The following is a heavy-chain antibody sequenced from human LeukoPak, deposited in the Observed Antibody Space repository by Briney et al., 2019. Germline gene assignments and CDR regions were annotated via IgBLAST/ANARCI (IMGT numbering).Heavy chain of an antibody. CDR2: ISGSGGST. Sequence: GGSLRLSCAASGFTFSSYAVSWVRQAPGKGLEWVSSISGSGGSTYYADSVKGRFTISRDSSKNTLCLQMNSLRAEDTAVYYCARDPRDIVVLPAAADYWGQGTLVTVSS. V-gene: IGHV3-23*01. J-gene: IGHJ4*02. D-gene: IGHD2-2*01. CDR1: GFTFSSYA. CDR3: ARDPRDIVVLPAAADY.